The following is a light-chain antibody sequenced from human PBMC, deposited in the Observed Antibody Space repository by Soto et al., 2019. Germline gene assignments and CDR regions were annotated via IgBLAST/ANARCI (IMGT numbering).Light chain of an antibody. J-gene: IGKJ2*01. V-gene: IGKV2-30*01. CDR1: QSLVYSDGNTY. CDR3: MQGIPCPPYT. CDR2: KVS. Sequence: DVVMTQSPLSLPVTLGQPASISCRSSQSLVYSDGNTYLTWFQQRPGQSPRRLIYKVSNRDSGVPDRFSGSGSGTDFTLRISRVEAEDVGVYYCMQGIPCPPYTFGQGTKLEIK.